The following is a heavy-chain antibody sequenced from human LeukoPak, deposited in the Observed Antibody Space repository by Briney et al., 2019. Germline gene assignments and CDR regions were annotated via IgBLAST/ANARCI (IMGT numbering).Heavy chain of an antibody. J-gene: IGHJ4*02. CDR2: ISYDGSNK. V-gene: IGHV3-30-3*01. Sequence: GGSLRLSCAASGFTFSSYAMHWVRQAPGKGLEWVAVISYDGSNKYYADSVEGRFTISRDNSKNTLYLQMNSLRAEDTAVYYCARGGYCDYWGRGTLVTVSS. CDR3: ARGGYCDY. CDR1: GFTFSSYA. D-gene: IGHD3-22*01.